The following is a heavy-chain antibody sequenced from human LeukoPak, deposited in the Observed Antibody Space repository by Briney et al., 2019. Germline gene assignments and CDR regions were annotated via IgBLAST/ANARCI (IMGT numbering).Heavy chain of an antibody. D-gene: IGHD3-10*01. CDR2: INPNSGNT. CDR3: ARAYGSGSYWFDP. J-gene: IGHJ5*02. CDR1: GYSFTSYD. V-gene: IGHV1-8*01. Sequence: GASVKVSCKASGYSFTSYDLNWARQATGQGLEWMGWINPNSGNTGYAQKFQGRVTITRNTPLSTAYMELSSLRSEDTAVYYCARAYGSGSYWFDPWGQGTLVTVSS.